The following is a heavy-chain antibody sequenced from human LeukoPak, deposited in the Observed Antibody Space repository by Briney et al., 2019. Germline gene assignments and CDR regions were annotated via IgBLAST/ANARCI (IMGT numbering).Heavy chain of an antibody. CDR1: GFTFSSYA. J-gene: IGHJ4*02. Sequence: GSLRLSCAASGFTFSSYAMSWVRQAPGKGLEWVSAISGSGGSTYYADSVKGRFTISRDNSKNTLYLQMNSLRAEDTAVYYCANGPLVGINCYFDYWGQGTLVTVSS. D-gene: IGHD3-22*01. V-gene: IGHV3-23*01. CDR2: ISGSGGST. CDR3: ANGPLVGINCYFDY.